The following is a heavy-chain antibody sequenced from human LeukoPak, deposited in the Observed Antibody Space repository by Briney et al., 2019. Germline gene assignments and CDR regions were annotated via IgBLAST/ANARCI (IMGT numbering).Heavy chain of an antibody. D-gene: IGHD5-12*01. CDR3: AAFVVATSNFVDY. CDR1: GFTFTSSA. J-gene: IGHJ4*02. CDR2: IVVGRGNT. Sequence: GTSVKVSCKASGFTFTSSAMQWVRQARGQRLEWIGWIVVGRGNTNYAQKFQERVTITRDMSTSTAYMELGSLRSEDTAVYYCAAFVVATSNFVDYWGQGTLVTVSS. V-gene: IGHV1-58*02.